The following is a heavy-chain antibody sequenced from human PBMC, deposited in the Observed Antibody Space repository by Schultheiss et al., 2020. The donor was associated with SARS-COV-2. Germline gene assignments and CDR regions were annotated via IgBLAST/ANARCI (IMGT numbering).Heavy chain of an antibody. CDR2: IYHSGST. V-gene: IGHV4-34*01. D-gene: IGHD6-6*01. CDR1: GGSFSGYY. J-gene: IGHJ4*02. Sequence: SQTLSLTCAVYGGSFSGYYWSWIRQPPGKGLEWIGSIYHSGSTYYNPSLKSRVTISVDTSKNQFSLKLSSVTAADTAVYYCARASIAARRGLDYWGQGTLVTVSS. CDR3: ARASIAARRGLDY.